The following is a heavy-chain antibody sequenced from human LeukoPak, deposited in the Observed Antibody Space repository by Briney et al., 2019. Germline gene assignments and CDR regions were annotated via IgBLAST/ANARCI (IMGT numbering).Heavy chain of an antibody. D-gene: IGHD2-21*01. Sequence: GGSLRLSCAASGFTVSSNYMSWVRQAPGKGLEWVSVIYSGGSTYYADSVKGRFTISRDNSKNTLYLQMNSLRAEDTAVYYCAREVVATASAFDCWGQGTLVTVSS. CDR3: AREVVATASAFDC. CDR2: IYSGGST. J-gene: IGHJ4*02. V-gene: IGHV3-53*01. CDR1: GFTVSSNY.